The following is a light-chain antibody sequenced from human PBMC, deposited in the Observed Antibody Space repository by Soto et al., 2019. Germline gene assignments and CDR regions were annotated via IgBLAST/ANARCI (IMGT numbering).Light chain of an antibody. CDR2: GAS. V-gene: IGKV3-20*01. J-gene: IGKJ1*01. Sequence: IGLTQSPGTLSLSPGERATLSCGASQTVTSNYLAWYQQKPGQAPRLLIFGASIRVTGIPDRFIGSGSGTDFTLTISRLEPEDFAVYYCQHYVTSLTTFGQGTKVDIK. CDR3: QHYVTSLTT. CDR1: QTVTSNY.